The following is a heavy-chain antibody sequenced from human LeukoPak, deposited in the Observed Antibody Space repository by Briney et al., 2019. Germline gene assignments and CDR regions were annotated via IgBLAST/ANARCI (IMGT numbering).Heavy chain of an antibody. V-gene: IGHV3-48*02. CDR2: VCTSNSTI. Sequence: GGSLRLSCTASGCTFSSYSMNWVRQAPGKGLEWVSFVCTSNSTIYYADSVKGRFTISRDNAKTSLFLQMNSLRDEDTAVYYCARDGGSWSRVPTWADYWAQGTLVTVSS. CDR1: GCTFSSYS. J-gene: IGHJ4*02. D-gene: IGHD6-13*01. CDR3: ARDGGSWSRVPTWADY.